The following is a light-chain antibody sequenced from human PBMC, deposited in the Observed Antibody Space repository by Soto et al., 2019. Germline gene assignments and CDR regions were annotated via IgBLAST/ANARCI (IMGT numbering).Light chain of an antibody. V-gene: IGLV2-8*01. CDR1: SSDVGGYNY. Sequence: QSALTQPPSASGSPGQSVTISCTGSSSDVGGYNYVSWYQHHPGKAPKLMIYEVTKRASGVPDRFSGSKSGNTASLTVSGLQAEDEADYYCSSYAGSNNYVFGTGTKVT. CDR3: SSYAGSNNYV. CDR2: EVT. J-gene: IGLJ1*01.